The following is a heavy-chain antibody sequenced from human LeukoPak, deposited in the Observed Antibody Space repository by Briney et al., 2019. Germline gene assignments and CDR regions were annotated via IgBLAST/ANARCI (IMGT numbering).Heavy chain of an antibody. CDR3: TKRVKYGGTWDHFAD. CDR2: VNGRGATT. CDR1: GFTFSDYA. D-gene: IGHD1-26*01. V-gene: IGHV3-23*01. J-gene: IGHJ4*02. Sequence: HSGGSLRLSCAASGFASGFTFSDYAVSWVRQAPGKGPEWVASVNGRGATTYYADSVKGRFTISRDNSKSTLILQMNSLRVEDTALYYCTKRVKYGGTWDHFADWGQGTLVTVSS.